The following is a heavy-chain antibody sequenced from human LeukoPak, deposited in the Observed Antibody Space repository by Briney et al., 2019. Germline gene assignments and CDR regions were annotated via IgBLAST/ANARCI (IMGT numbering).Heavy chain of an antibody. CDR3: ARDYHITIFGVVIRTRVWFDP. CDR2: IYTSGST. CDR1: GGSISSYY. Sequence: PSETLSLTCTVSGGSISSYYWSWIRQPAGKGLEWIGRIYTSGSTNYNPSLKSRVTMSVDTSKNQFSLKLSSVTAADTAVYYCARDYHITIFGVVIRTRVWFDPWGQGTLVTVSS. D-gene: IGHD3-3*01. V-gene: IGHV4-4*07. J-gene: IGHJ5*02.